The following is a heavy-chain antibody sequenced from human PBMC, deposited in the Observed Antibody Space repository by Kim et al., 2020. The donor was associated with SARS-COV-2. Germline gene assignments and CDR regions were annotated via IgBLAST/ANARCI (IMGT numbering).Heavy chain of an antibody. CDR1: GYTFTSSG. CDR3: ARDRGVGTIFFDF. V-gene: IGHV1-18*01. D-gene: IGHD1-26*01. CDR2: ISAYNSNT. J-gene: IGHJ4*02. Sequence: ASVKVSCKASGYTFTSSGFSWVRQAPGQGLEWMGWISAYNSNTNYAQKFQGRVTMTTYTSTSTAYMELGSLTSDDTAVYYCARDRGVGTIFFDFWGQGTLVTVSS.